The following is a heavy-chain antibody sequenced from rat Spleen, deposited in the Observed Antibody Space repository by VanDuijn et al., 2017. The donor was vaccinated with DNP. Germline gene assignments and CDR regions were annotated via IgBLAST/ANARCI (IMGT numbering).Heavy chain of an antibody. D-gene: IGHD4-3*01. CDR3: AREEFGVDY. Sequence: EVKLVEAGGGLVQPGRSLKLSCVASGINFNDYWMGWVRQAPGKGLEWIGEINKDSSIMKYSPSLKDKFTVSRNNAQNTVYLQMRKLGSEDTAIYYCAREEFGVDYWGQGVMVTVSS. J-gene: IGHJ2*01. V-gene: IGHV4-2*01. CDR1: GINFNDYW. CDR2: INKDSSIM.